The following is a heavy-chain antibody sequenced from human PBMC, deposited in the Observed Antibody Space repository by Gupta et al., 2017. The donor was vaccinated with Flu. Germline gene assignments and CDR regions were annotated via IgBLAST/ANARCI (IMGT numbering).Heavy chain of an antibody. CDR1: GFTFSRYL. CDR2: INSDGSST. Sequence: EVQLVESGGGLVQPGGSMRLSCAASGFTFSRYLMHWVRQAPGKGLVWVARINSDGSSTSYADSVKGRFTISRDNAKNTLYLQMNSLRAEDTAVYYCASDYGELYFDYWGQGTLVTVSS. D-gene: IGHD4-17*01. V-gene: IGHV3-74*01. CDR3: ASDYGELYFDY. J-gene: IGHJ4*02.